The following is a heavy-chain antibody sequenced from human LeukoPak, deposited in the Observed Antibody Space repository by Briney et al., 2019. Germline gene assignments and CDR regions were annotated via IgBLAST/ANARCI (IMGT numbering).Heavy chain of an antibody. Sequence: NTSQTLSLTCTVSGGSISSGAYYWSWIRQAPGKGLEWIGHIYYSGSTFYNPSLKSRVTISVDTSKNQFSLKLSSVTAADTAVYYCARADEVPDYWGQGTLVTVSS. CDR2: IYYSGST. CDR1: GGSISSGAYY. J-gene: IGHJ4*02. CDR3: ARADEVPDY. V-gene: IGHV4-30-4*01.